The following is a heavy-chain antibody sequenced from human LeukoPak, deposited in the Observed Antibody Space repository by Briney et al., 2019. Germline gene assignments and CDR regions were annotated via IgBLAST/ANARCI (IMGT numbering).Heavy chain of an antibody. CDR2: IYYSGST. Sequence: SETLSLTCTVSGGSISSYYWRWIRQPRGKGLEWMGYIYYSGSTNYNASLKCRVTISVDTSKNQFSLKLSSVTAADTAEYYWARTDAAPAYFDYWGQGTLVTVSS. V-gene: IGHV4-59*01. D-gene: IGHD2-2*01. CDR1: GGSISSYY. J-gene: IGHJ4*02. CDR3: ARTDAAPAYFDY.